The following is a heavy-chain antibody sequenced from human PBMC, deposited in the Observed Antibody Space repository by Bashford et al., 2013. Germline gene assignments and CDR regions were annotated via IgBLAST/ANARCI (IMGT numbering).Heavy chain of an antibody. CDR1: GYTFTGYY. V-gene: IGHV1-2*02. Sequence: ASVKVSCKASGYTFTGYYMHWVRQAPGQGLEWMGWINPNSGGTNYAQKFQGRVTMTRDTSISTAYMELSRLRSDDTAVYYCARGADYGDYAYYFDYWGQGTLVTVSS. CDR2: INPNSGGT. J-gene: IGHJ4*02. D-gene: IGHD4-17*01. CDR3: ARGADYGDYAYYFDY.